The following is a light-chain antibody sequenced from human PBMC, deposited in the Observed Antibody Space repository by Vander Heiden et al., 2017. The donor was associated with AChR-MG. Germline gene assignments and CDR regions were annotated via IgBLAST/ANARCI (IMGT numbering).Light chain of an antibody. CDR3: ATWDDSLNGPV. Sequence: SVLTQPPSASGTPGQRVTISCSGSSPNIGSNGVNWYQHPPGTSPSLLMSGNNQRPSGVPDRFSGSKSGTSASLAISGLQSEDEADYYCATWDDSLNGPVFGGGTKLTVL. V-gene: IGLV1-44*01. CDR1: SPNIGSNG. J-gene: IGLJ3*02. CDR2: GNN.